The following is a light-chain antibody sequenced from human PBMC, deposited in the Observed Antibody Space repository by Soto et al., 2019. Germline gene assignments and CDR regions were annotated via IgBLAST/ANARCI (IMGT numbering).Light chain of an antibody. Sequence: QSALTQSPSVSAAPGQKVTISCSGSSSNIGNNYVSWYQQLPGTAPKLLIYDNNKRPSGIPDRFSGSKSGTSATLGITGLQTGDEADYYCGTWDSSLSAFYVFGTGTKVTVL. CDR3: GTWDSSLSAFYV. V-gene: IGLV1-51*01. CDR1: SSNIGNNY. CDR2: DNN. J-gene: IGLJ1*01.